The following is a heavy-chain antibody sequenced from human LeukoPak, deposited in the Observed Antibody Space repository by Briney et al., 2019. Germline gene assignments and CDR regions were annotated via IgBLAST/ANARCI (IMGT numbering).Heavy chain of an antibody. V-gene: IGHV3-7*01. Sequence: GGSLRLSCAASGFTFSSYWMSWVRQAPEEGLEWVANIKQDGSEIYYVDSVKGRFTITRDNTKNSLYLQMNSLRAEDTAVYYCARPKGSGSYSYYYYGMDVWGQGTTVTVSS. CDR3: ARPKGSGSYSYYYYGMDV. CDR2: IKQDGSEI. CDR1: GFTFSSYW. D-gene: IGHD1-26*01. J-gene: IGHJ6*02.